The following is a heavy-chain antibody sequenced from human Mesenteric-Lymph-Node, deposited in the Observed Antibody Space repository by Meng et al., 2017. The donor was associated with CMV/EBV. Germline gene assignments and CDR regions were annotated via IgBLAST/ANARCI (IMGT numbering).Heavy chain of an antibody. Sequence: SGYTFTGYYIHWVRPAPGQGLEWMGWINPNSGGTNYAQKFQGWVTMTKDTSISTAYMELSRLRSDDTAVYYCARESPLGATGNWFDPWGQGTLVTVSS. CDR1: GYTFTGYY. CDR2: INPNSGGT. V-gene: IGHV1-2*04. CDR3: ARESPLGATGNWFDP. J-gene: IGHJ5*02. D-gene: IGHD1-26*01.